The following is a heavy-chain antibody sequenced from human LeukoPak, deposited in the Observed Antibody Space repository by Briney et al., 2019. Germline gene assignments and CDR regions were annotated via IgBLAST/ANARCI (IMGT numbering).Heavy chain of an antibody. CDR1: GHILTELS. CDR3: ARDSLPHYYTSGSQNPADY. D-gene: IGHD3-10*01. J-gene: IGHJ4*02. Sequence: GASVKVSCKVSGHILTELSMHWVRQAPGQGLEWMGGFDSEDADTIYAHKFQGRVTMTRDTSTSTVYMELSRLTSEDTAVYYCARDSLPHYYTSGSQNPADYWGQGTLVTVFS. V-gene: IGHV1-24*01. CDR2: FDSEDADT.